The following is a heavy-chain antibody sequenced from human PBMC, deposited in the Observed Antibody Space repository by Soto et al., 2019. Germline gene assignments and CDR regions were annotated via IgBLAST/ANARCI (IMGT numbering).Heavy chain of an antibody. CDR3: ARHRGYDSSGYDPEYFQH. D-gene: IGHD3-22*01. V-gene: IGHV4-39*01. CDR1: GGSISGSSYY. J-gene: IGHJ1*01. Sequence: LSLTCTVSGGSISGSSYYWGWIRQPPGKGLEWIGSIYYSGSTYYNPSLKSRVTISVDTSKNQFSLKLSSVTAADTAVYYCARHRGYDSSGYDPEYFQHWGQGTLVTVSS. CDR2: IYYSGST.